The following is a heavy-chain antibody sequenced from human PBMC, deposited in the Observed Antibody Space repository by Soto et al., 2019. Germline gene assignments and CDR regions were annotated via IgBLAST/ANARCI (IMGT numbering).Heavy chain of an antibody. Sequence: QVQLQESRPGLVKPSETLSLTCTVSGGSISSYYWSWIRQPPGKGLEWIGYIYYSGSTNDNPSLKSRVTISVDTSKNQFSLKLSSVTAADTAVYYCARSRGGYFDYWGQGTLVTVSS. CDR3: ARSRGGYFDY. CDR2: IYYSGST. V-gene: IGHV4-59*01. CDR1: GGSISSYY. J-gene: IGHJ4*02. D-gene: IGHD3-16*01.